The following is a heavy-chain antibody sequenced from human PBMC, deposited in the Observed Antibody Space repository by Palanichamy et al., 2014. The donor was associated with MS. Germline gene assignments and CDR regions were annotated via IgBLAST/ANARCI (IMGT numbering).Heavy chain of an antibody. J-gene: IGHJ4*02. D-gene: IGHD3-3*01. CDR1: GFTFSSYS. Sequence: EVQLVESGGGLVKPGGSLRLSCAASGFTFSSYSMNWVRQAPGKGLEWVSSISSSSSYIYYADSVKGRFTIPRDNAKNSLYLQMNSLRAEDTAVYYCARSYDFWSGYSYGASDYWGQGTLVTVSS. CDR3: ARSYDFWSGYSYGASDY. CDR2: ISSSSSYI. V-gene: IGHV3-21*01.